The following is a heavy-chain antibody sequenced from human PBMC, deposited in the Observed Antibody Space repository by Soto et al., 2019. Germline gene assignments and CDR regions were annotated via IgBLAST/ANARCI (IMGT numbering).Heavy chain of an antibody. V-gene: IGHV1-8*02. CDR1: GYTFTSYG. CDR3: ARGGVFFFAAPTNPFDY. J-gene: IGHJ4*02. Sequence: ASVKVSCKASGYTFTSYGLSWVRQATGQGLEWMGWMNPNSGNTGYAQKFQGRVTMTRNTSISTAYMELSSLRSEDTAVYYCARGGVFFFAAPTNPFDYWGQGTLVTVSS. D-gene: IGHD3-10*01. CDR2: MNPNSGNT.